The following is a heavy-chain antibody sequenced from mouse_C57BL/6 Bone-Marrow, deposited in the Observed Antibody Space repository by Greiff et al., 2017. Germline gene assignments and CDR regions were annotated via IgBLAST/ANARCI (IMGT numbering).Heavy chain of an antibody. V-gene: IGHV5-12*01. CDR3: ERQVVYAMDY. J-gene: IGHJ4*01. Sequence: EVQGVESGGGLVQPGGSLKLSCAASGFTFSDYYMYWVRQTPEKRLEWVAYISNGGGSTYYPDTVKGRVTISRDNAKNTLYLQMSRLKSEDTAMYYCERQVVYAMDYWGQGTSVTVSS. CDR1: GFTFSDYY. CDR2: ISNGGGST. D-gene: IGHD1-1*02.